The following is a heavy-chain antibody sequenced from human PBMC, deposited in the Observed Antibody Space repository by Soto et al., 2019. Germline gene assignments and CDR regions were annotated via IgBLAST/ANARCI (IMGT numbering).Heavy chain of an antibody. D-gene: IGHD2-2*01. CDR3: TTDYYCSSTSCYDYYYYGMDV. CDR2: IKSKTDGGTT. V-gene: IGHV3-15*01. J-gene: IGHJ6*02. Sequence: GGSLRLSCAASGFTFSNAWMSWVRQAPGKGLEWVGRIKSKTDGGTTDYAAPVKGRFTISRDDSKNTLYLQMNSLKTEDTAVYYCTTDYYCSSTSCYDYYYYGMDVWAKGPRSPSP. CDR1: GFTFSNAW.